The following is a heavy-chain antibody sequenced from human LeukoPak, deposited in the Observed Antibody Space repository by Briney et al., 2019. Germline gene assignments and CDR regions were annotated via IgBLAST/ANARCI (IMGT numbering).Heavy chain of an antibody. CDR2: MNPNSGNT. D-gene: IGHD3-22*01. CDR1: GYTFTSYD. Sequence: GASVKVSCKASGYTFTSYDINWVRQATGQGLEWMGWMNPNSGNTGYAQKFQGRVTVTRNTSISTAYMELSSLRSEDTAVYYCARDYYDSSGLGGIYYGMDVWGQGTTVTVSS. V-gene: IGHV1-8*01. CDR3: ARDYYDSSGLGGIYYGMDV. J-gene: IGHJ6*02.